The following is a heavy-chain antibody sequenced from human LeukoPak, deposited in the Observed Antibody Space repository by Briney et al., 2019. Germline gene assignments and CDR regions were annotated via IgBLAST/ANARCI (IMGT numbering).Heavy chain of an antibody. CDR2: VGLNSVTK. J-gene: IGHJ4*02. Sequence: GGSLTLSCAASGFPFGDFAMHWVRQVPRKGLEWVSGVGLNSVTKGYADSVKGRFNISRDISRNTVYLQLNNLRVEDTAIYYCARASWISTADAVCWGQGTQVTVSS. CDR1: GFPFGDFA. CDR3: ARASWISTADAVC. D-gene: IGHD2-2*03. V-gene: IGHV3-9*01.